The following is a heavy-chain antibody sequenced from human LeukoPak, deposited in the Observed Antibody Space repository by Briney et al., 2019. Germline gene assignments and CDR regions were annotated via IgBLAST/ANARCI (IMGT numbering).Heavy chain of an antibody. Sequence: PGGSLRLSCAASGFTFSSYSMNWVRQAPGKGLEWVSSISSSSSYIYYADSVKGRFTISRDNAKNSLYLQMNSLRAEDTAVYYCASLGSYSGYDSDYWGQGTLVTVSS. J-gene: IGHJ4*02. D-gene: IGHD5-12*01. CDR1: GFTFSSYS. V-gene: IGHV3-21*01. CDR3: ASLGSYSGYDSDY. CDR2: ISSSSSYI.